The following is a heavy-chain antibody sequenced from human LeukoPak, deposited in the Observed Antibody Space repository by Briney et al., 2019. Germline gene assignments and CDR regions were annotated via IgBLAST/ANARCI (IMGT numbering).Heavy chain of an antibody. CDR3: ARAFQSLGGLSLPDY. V-gene: IGHV7-4-1*02. D-gene: IGHD3-16*02. CDR2: IHPSTGNP. Sequence: ASVKVSCKASGYSFTNYAMNWVRQAPGQGLEWMGWIHPSTGNPTYAQGFTGRFVFSLDTSVSTTYLQISSLKAEVTAVYFCARAFQSLGGLSLPDYWGQGTLLTVSS. J-gene: IGHJ4*02. CDR1: GYSFTNYA.